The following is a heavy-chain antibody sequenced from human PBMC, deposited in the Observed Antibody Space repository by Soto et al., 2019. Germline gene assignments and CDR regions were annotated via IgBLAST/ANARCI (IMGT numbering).Heavy chain of an antibody. Sequence: EVQLVQSGAEVKKPGESLRISCKGSGYSFTSYWISWVRQMPGKGLEWMGRIDPSDSYTNYSPSFQGHVTISADKSISTAYLQWSSLKASDTAMYYCARHCWFGELSDGMDVWGQGTTVTVSS. CDR3: ARHCWFGELSDGMDV. CDR1: GYSFTSYW. V-gene: IGHV5-10-1*03. D-gene: IGHD3-10*01. J-gene: IGHJ6*02. CDR2: IDPSDSYT.